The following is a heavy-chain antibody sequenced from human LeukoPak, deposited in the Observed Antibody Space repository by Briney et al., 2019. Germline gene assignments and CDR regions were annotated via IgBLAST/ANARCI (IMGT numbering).Heavy chain of an antibody. Sequence: PSETLSLTCTVSGGSISSSNYYWGWIRQPPGKGLEWIGSIDYSGTTSYNPSLRSRVTISVHTSKNQLSLKLYSVTAADTAVYYCARRSFAQDSSGYFESWGQGTLVTVSS. CDR2: IDYSGTT. D-gene: IGHD3-22*01. V-gene: IGHV4-39*01. J-gene: IGHJ4*02. CDR1: GGSISSSNYY. CDR3: ARRSFAQDSSGYFES.